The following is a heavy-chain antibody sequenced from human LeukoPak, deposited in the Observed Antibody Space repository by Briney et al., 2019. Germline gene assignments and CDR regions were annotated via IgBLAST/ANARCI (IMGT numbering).Heavy chain of an antibody. J-gene: IGHJ4*02. CDR2: IKQDGSEK. CDR3: ARQRGSYSLDY. V-gene: IGHV3-7*01. CDR1: GFIFSNYW. Sequence: GGSLRLSCAASGFIFSNYWMSWVRQAPGKGLEWVANIKQDGSEKYYVDSVKGRFTISRDNAKNSLYLQMNSLRAEDTAVYYCARQRGSYSLDYWGQGTLVTVSS. D-gene: IGHD1-26*01.